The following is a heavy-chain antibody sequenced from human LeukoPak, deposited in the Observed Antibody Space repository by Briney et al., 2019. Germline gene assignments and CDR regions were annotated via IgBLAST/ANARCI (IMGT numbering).Heavy chain of an antibody. D-gene: IGHD2-2*01. CDR1: GFTFSSYA. CDR2: ISASGGTT. Sequence: GGSLRLSCAASGFTFSSYARSWVRQAPGKGLEWVSSISASGGTTYYADSVKGRFTISRDNSKNTLYLQMLSLRAEDSAIYYCAKDPREYCSSTSCPNWFNPWGQGTLVTVSS. J-gene: IGHJ5*02. V-gene: IGHV3-23*01. CDR3: AKDPREYCSSTSCPNWFNP.